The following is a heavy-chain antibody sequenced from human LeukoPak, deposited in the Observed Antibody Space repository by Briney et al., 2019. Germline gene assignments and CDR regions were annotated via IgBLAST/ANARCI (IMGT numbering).Heavy chain of an antibody. J-gene: IGHJ4*02. CDR2: IIPIFGTA. V-gene: IGHV1-69*05. CDR1: GGTFSSYA. Sequence: AASVTVSCKASGGTFSSYAISWVRQAPGQGLEWMGGIIPIFGTANYAQKFQGRVTITTDQSTSTAYMELSSLRSEDTAVYYCARVGSSLDYWGQGTLVTVSS. D-gene: IGHD3-10*01. CDR3: ARVGSSLDY.